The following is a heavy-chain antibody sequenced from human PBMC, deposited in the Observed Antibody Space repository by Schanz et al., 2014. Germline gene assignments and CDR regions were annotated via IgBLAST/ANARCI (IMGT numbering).Heavy chain of an antibody. CDR3: ARDGDFDY. CDR2: MSWNAGSL. Sequence: EVQLVESGGGLVQPGRSLRLSCVASGFRFDDYAMHWVRQAPGKGLEWVSGMSWNAGSLGYGDSVKGRFTISRDNAKNSLYLEMNSLRAGDTAVYYCARDGDFDYWGQGTLVTVSS. J-gene: IGHJ4*02. CDR1: GFRFDDYA. V-gene: IGHV3-9*01.